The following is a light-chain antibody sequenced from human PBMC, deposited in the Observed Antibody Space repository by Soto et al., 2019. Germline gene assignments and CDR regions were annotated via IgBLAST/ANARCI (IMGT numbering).Light chain of an antibody. CDR2: RAS. Sequence: EIVMTQSPATLSVSPGERATLSCRASQSVSSKLAWYQQKTGQAPRLLIYRASTRATDIPARFSGSGSGTEFTLTISSLQSEDFAVYYCQQYNNWPPATFGQGTRVEIK. J-gene: IGKJ1*01. CDR1: QSVSSK. V-gene: IGKV3-15*01. CDR3: QQYNNWPPAT.